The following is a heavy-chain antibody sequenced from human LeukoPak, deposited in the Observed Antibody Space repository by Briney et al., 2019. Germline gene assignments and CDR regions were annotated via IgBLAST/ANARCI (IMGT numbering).Heavy chain of an antibody. CDR3: ARGQYSYGSYFDY. Sequence: SETLSLTCAVYGGSLSGYYWSWIRQPPGKGLEWIGEINHSGSTNYNPSLKSRVTISVDTSKNQFSLKLSSVTAADTAVYYCARGQYSYGSYFDYWGQGTLVTVSS. D-gene: IGHD5-18*01. CDR2: INHSGST. CDR1: GGSLSGYY. J-gene: IGHJ4*02. V-gene: IGHV4-34*01.